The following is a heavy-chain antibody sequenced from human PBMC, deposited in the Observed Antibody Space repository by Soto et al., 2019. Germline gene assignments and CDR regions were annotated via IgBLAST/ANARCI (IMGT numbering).Heavy chain of an antibody. CDR1: GFTFSSYS. V-gene: IGHV3-21*01. CDR3: ARYDSGSDSHDYYYMDF. J-gene: IGHJ6*03. Sequence: GGSLRLSCAASGFTFSSYSMNWVRQAPGKGLEWVSSISSSGSYIYYADSVKGRFTISRDNAKNSLHLQMNSLRAEDTAVYYCARYDSGSDSHDYYYMDFRGKGTSVTVSS. D-gene: IGHD3-10*01. CDR2: ISSSGSYI.